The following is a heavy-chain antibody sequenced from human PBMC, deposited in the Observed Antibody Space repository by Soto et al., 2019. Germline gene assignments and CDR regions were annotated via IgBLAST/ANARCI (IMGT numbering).Heavy chain of an antibody. V-gene: IGHV4-4*02. Sequence: QVQLQESGPGLVNPSGTLSLTCAVSGGSITSNWWSWVRQPPGKGLEWIGEIHHSGSFNYNPSLMSRGTISIDKSKNQLSLKLTSVTAADTAVHYGVRNDWYRFDPGGQGTLVTVSS. CDR3: VRNDWYRFDP. J-gene: IGHJ5*02. CDR2: IHHSGSF. CDR1: GGSITSNW. D-gene: IGHD3-9*01.